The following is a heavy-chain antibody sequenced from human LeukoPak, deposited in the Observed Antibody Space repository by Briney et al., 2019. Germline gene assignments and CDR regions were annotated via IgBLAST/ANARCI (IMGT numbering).Heavy chain of an antibody. J-gene: IGHJ4*02. CDR1: GGSFSGYY. Sequence: PSETLSLTCAVYGGSFSGYYWSRIRQPPGKGLEWIGEINHSGSTNYNPSLKSRVTISVDTSKNQFSLKLSSVTAADTAVYYCARGTYYDFWSGYFAEPSRSLDYWGQGTLVTVSS. CDR3: ARGTYYDFWSGYFAEPSRSLDY. D-gene: IGHD3-3*01. V-gene: IGHV4-34*01. CDR2: INHSGST.